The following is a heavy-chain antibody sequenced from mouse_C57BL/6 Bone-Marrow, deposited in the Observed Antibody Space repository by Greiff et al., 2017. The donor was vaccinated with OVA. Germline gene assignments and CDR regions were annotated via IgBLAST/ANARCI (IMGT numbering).Heavy chain of an antibody. J-gene: IGHJ4*01. Sequence: EVQLQQSGPVLVKPGASVKMSCKASGYTFTDYYMNWVKQSHGKSLEWIGVINPYNGGTSYNQKFKGKATLTVDKSSSTAYMELNSLTSEDSAVYYCARSRVRLLGYAMDYWGQGTSVTVSS. CDR3: ARSRVRLLGYAMDY. V-gene: IGHV1-19*01. CDR1: GYTFTDYY. D-gene: IGHD1-1*01. CDR2: INPYNGGT.